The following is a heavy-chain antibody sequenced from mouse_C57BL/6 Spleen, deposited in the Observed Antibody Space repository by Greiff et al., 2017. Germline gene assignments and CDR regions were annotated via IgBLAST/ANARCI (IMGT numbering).Heavy chain of an antibody. CDR1: GYTFTSYW. CDR2: IYPGSGST. V-gene: IGHV1-55*01. CDR3: ARGDSYGSIPFDY. Sequence: QVQLKQPGAELVKPGASVKMSCKASGYTFTSYWITWVKQRPGQGLEWIGDIYPGSGSTNYNEKFKSKAPLTVDTSSSTAYIQVSSLTSEDSAVYYCARGDSYGSIPFDYWGQGATLTVSS. J-gene: IGHJ2*01. D-gene: IGHD1-1*01.